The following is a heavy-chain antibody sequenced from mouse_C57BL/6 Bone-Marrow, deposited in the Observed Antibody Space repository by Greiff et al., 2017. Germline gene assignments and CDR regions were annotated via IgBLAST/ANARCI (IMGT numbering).Heavy chain of an antibody. J-gene: IGHJ1*03. D-gene: IGHD4-1*01. CDR2: ISSGGSYT. CDR3: ARHGPLGRIPYWYFDV. V-gene: IGHV5-6*02. Sequence: EVKLVESGGDLVKPGGSLKLSCAASGFTFSSYGMSWVRQTPDTRLEWVATISSGGSYTYYPDSVKGRFTISRDNAKNTLYLQMSSLKSEDTAMYYCARHGPLGRIPYWYFDVWGTGTTVTVSS. CDR1: GFTFSSYG.